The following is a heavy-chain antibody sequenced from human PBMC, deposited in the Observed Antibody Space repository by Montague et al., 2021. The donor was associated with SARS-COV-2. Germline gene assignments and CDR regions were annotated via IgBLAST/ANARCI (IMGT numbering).Heavy chain of an antibody. V-gene: IGHV4-39*02. Sequence: SETLSLTCTVSGSSISSSNYYWDWIRQPPGKGLEWIGSIYDSGSTYYXPSLKSRVTISVDTSKNHFSLKLSSVTAADTAVYYCARRGRKLLPVATTIGGFDIWGQGTIVTVSS. CDR1: GSSISSSNYY. CDR2: IYDSGST. CDR3: ARRGRKLLPVATTIGGFDI. D-gene: IGHD5-12*01. J-gene: IGHJ3*02.